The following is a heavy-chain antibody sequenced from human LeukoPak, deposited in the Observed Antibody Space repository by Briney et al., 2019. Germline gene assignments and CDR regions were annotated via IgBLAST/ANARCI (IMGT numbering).Heavy chain of an antibody. J-gene: IGHJ4*02. CDR3: ARFKSGGFSYFDS. CDR2: LFSTGSA. D-gene: IGHD3-3*01. CDR1: GASLTRPTYY. Sequence: SETLSLTCSVSGASLTRPTYYQWSWIRQPPGKGLELIGSLFSTGSATLNPSLKSRVTMSLDTSKSQFSLKLSSVTAEDSAVYYCARFKSGGFSYFDSWGQGTLVTVSS. V-gene: IGHV4-61*01.